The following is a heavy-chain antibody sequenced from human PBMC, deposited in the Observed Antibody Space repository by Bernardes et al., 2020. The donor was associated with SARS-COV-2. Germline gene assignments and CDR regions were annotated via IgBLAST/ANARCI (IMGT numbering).Heavy chain of an antibody. D-gene: IGHD2-2*02. CDR1: GFTFKTYG. CDR2: ISSSGSGGKT. Sequence: GGSLRLSCAASGFTFKTYGLNWVRQAPGKGLEWVSSISSSGSGGKTYHPDSVKGRFSVSRDNSRKILYLQMSSLRVEDTAVYYCAKERVSIPLYEMDVWGQGTTVIVS. CDR3: AKERVSIPLYEMDV. V-gene: IGHV3-23*01. J-gene: IGHJ6*02.